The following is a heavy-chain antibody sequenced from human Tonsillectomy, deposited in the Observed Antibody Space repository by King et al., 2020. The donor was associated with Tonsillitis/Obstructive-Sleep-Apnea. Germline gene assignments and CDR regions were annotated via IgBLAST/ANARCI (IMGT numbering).Heavy chain of an antibody. D-gene: IGHD4-23*01. CDR2: IYYSGST. J-gene: IGHJ2*01. V-gene: IGHV4-39*01. CDR1: GGSISSSSYY. CDR3: TGGRDYGGTHWYFDL. Sequence: QLQESGPGLLKPSETLSLTCTVSGGSISSSSYYWGWIRQPPGKGLEWIGSIYYSGSTYYNPSLKSRVSISVDTSKNQISLKLSSVTAADTAVYYCTGGRDYGGTHWYFDLWGRGTLVTVSS.